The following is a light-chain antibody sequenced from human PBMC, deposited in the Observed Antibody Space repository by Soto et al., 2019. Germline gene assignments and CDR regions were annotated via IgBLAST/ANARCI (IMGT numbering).Light chain of an antibody. CDR3: QQYGSSPRT. CDR2: GIS. V-gene: IGKV3-20*01. CDR1: QTVDRNY. J-gene: IGKJ1*01. Sequence: EIVLTQSPGILSLSPGEGATLSCRASQTVDRNYFAWYQQKPGQAPRLLIYGISSRATGIPDRFRGSGSGTDFTLTISRLEPEDFAVYYCQQYGSSPRTFGKGTKVDIK.